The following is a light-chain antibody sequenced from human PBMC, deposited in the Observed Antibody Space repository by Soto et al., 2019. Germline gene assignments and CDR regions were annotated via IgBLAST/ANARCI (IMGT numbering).Light chain of an antibody. Sequence: QSVLTQAPSASGTPGQRVTISCSGSTSTIGSKTLNWYKQLPGSAPKLLIYTTNQRPSGVPDRFSGSKSGTSASLAISGLQSEDEAHYYCAAWNDSLNGVVFGGGTKLTVL. V-gene: IGLV1-44*01. CDR2: TTN. J-gene: IGLJ2*01. CDR3: AAWNDSLNGVV. CDR1: TSTIGSKT.